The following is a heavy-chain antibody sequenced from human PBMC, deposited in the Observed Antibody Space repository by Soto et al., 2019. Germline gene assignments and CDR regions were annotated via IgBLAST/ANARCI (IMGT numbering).Heavy chain of an antibody. D-gene: IGHD6-13*01. J-gene: IGHJ4*02. V-gene: IGHV6-1*01. CDR1: GDSVSSNSGA. CDR2: TYYRSKWYH. Sequence: PSQTLSLTCVISGDSVSSNSGAWSWIRQSPSRGLEWLGRTYYRSKWYHEYAPSVKSRITISPDTSKNQFSLQLNSVTPEDTAVYYRARISYTSTPLWGQGTLVTVSS. CDR3: ARISYTSTPL.